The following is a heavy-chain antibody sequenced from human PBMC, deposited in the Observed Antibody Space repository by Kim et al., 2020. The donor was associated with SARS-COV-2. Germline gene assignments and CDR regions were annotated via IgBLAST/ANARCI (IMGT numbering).Heavy chain of an antibody. CDR3: AKDVQYDILTGYFYYYYYYGMDV. CDR2: IWYDGSNK. CDR1: GFTFSSYG. J-gene: IGHJ6*02. D-gene: IGHD3-9*01. V-gene: IGHV3-33*06. Sequence: GGSLRLSCAASGFTFSSYGMHWVRQAPGKGLEWVAVIWYDGSNKYYADSVKGRFTISRDNSKNTLYLQMNSLRAEDTAVYYCAKDVQYDILTGYFYYYYYYGMDVWGQGTTVTVSS.